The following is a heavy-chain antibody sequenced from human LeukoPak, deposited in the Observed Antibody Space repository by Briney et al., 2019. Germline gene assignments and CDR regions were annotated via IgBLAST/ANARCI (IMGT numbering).Heavy chain of an antibody. CDR2: IIPIFGTA. D-gene: IGHD6-19*01. CDR3: ARVRQVAGTRIYYFDY. J-gene: IGHJ4*02. Sequence: SVKVSCKASGGTFSSYAISWVRQAPGQGLEWMGGIIPIFGTANYAQKFQGRVTITADKSTRTAYMELSSLRSEDTAVYYCARVRQVAGTRIYYFDYWGQGTLVTVSS. V-gene: IGHV1-69*06. CDR1: GGTFSSYA.